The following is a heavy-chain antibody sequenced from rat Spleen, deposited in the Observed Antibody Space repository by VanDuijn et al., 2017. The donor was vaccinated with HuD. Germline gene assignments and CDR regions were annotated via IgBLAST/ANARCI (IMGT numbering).Heavy chain of an antibody. D-gene: IGHD1-9*01. Sequence: EVQLVESGGGLVQPGRSLKLSCAASGFTFSDYYMAWVRQAPTKGLEWVASISYDGGSTYYRDSVKGRFTISRDNAKNTLYLQMGGLGDEDTATYYCARGGYNYGWFAYWGQGTLVTVSS. CDR2: ISYDGGST. CDR3: ARGGYNYGWFAY. CDR1: GFTFSDYY. V-gene: IGHV5-20*01. J-gene: IGHJ3*01.